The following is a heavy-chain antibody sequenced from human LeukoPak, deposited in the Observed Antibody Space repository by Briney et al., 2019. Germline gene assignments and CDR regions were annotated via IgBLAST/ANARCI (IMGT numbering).Heavy chain of an antibody. CDR3: ARGGSIAAAGTGFDY. D-gene: IGHD6-13*01. Sequence: ASVNVSCKASGYTFTSYYMHWVRQAPGQGLEWMGMINPSGGSTSYAQKFQGRVTMTRDTSTSTVYMDLSSLRSEDTAVYYCARGGSIAAAGTGFDYWGQGTLVTVSS. V-gene: IGHV1-46*01. CDR1: GYTFTSYY. CDR2: INPSGGST. J-gene: IGHJ4*02.